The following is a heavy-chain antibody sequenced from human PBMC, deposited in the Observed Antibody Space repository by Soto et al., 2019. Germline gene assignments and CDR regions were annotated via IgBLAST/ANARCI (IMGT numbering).Heavy chain of an antibody. J-gene: IGHJ4*02. CDR3: AKGRGQNSNFDY. V-gene: IGHV3-23*01. CDR1: GFTFSSYA. D-gene: IGHD3-10*01. Sequence: EVQLLESGGGSVQPGGSLRLSCAASGFTFSSYAMHWVRRPPGKGLEWVSSISGSGGTAYYADPVKGRFSISRDSLVNTLYLQMNSLRAEDTAVYYCAKGRGQNSNFDYWGQGTLVTLSP. CDR2: ISGSGGTA.